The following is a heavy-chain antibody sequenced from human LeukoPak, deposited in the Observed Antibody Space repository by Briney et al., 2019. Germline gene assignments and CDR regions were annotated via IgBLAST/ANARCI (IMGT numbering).Heavy chain of an antibody. CDR1: GFTFSSYA. CDR3: ASSVAARRLYDY. D-gene: IGHD6-6*01. J-gene: IGHJ4*02. CDR2: ISGSGGST. V-gene: IGHV3-23*01. Sequence: GGSLRLSCAASGFTFSSYAMSWVRQAPGKGLEWVSAISGSGGSTYYADSVKGRFTISRDNSKNTPYLQMNSLRAEDTAVYYCASSVAARRLYDYWGQGTLVTVSS.